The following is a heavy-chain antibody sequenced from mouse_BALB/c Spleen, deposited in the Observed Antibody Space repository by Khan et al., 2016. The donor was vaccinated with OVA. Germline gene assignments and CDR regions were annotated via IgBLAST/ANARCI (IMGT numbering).Heavy chain of an antibody. CDR1: GFSLTNYG. CDR3: ARSRNSYFDY. J-gene: IGHJ2*01. D-gene: IGHD2-12*01. CDR2: IWSGGST. V-gene: IGHV2-2*02. Sequence: QVQLKESGPGLVQPSQSLSITCTVSGFSLTNYGVHWVRQSPGKGLEWLGMIWSGGSTDYNATFISRLTISKDNSRSHVCFKMNSLQASDTAIYYCARSRNSYFDYWGQGTTLTVSS.